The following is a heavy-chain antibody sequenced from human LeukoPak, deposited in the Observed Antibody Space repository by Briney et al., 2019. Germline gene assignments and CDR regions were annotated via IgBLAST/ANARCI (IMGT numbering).Heavy chain of an antibody. CDR3: AKDIIGYCSGGSCPYDSFDY. J-gene: IGHJ4*02. CDR2: ISGSGGST. V-gene: IGHV3-23*01. Sequence: TGGSLRLSCAAPGFTFSSSAMSWVRQAPGKGLEWVSAISGSGGSTYDANSVKGRFTISRDNSKNTLYLQMNSLRAEDTAVYYCAKDIIGYCSGGSCPYDSFDYWGQGTLVTVSS. D-gene: IGHD2-15*01. CDR1: GFTFSSSA.